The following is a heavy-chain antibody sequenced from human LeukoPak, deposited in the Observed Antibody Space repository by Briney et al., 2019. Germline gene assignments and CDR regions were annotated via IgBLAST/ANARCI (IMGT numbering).Heavy chain of an antibody. CDR3: ARGEYSYGPLDY. Sequence: RASVKVSCKACGGTFSSYAISWVRQAPGQGREWMGGIIPIFGTANYAQKFQGRVTITADESTSTAYMELSSPRSEDTAVYYCARGEYSYGPLDYWGQGTLVTVSS. D-gene: IGHD5-18*01. V-gene: IGHV1-69*13. CDR1: GGTFSSYA. J-gene: IGHJ4*02. CDR2: IIPIFGTA.